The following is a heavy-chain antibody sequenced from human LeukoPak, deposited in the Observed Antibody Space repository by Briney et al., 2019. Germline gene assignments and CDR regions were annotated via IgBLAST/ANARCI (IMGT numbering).Heavy chain of an antibody. D-gene: IGHD5-18*01. CDR2: INPSGGST. Sequence: GASVKVSCKASGYTFTSYYMHWVRQAPGQGLEWMGIINPSGGSTSYAQKFQGRVTMTRDTSTSTVYMELSSLRSEDTAVYYCARMPSSVDTAMGDRDYWGQGTLVTVSS. V-gene: IGHV1-46*01. CDR3: ARMPSSVDTAMGDRDY. CDR1: GYTFTSYY. J-gene: IGHJ4*02.